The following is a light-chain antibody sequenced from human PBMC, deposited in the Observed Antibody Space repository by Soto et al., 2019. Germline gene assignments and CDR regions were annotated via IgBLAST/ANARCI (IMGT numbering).Light chain of an antibody. V-gene: IGLV1-40*01. Sequence: QSVLTQPPSVSGAPGQRVTISCTESSSNIGAGYDVHWYQQLPGTAPKLLIYGNSNRPAGVHDRCSGSKAGTSASLAITGLQAEDEADYYCQSYDSSLSGWVFGGGTKVTVL. CDR1: SSNIGAGYD. J-gene: IGLJ3*02. CDR2: GNS. CDR3: QSYDSSLSGWV.